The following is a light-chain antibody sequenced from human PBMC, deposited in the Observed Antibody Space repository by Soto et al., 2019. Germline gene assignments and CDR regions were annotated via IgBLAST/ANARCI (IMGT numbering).Light chain of an antibody. V-gene: IGKV3-20*01. CDR3: QQYGSSPPET. CDR1: QSVSSSY. Sequence: EIVLTPSPGTLSLSPVERATLSCRASQSVSSSYLAWYQQKPGQAPRLLIYGASSRATGIPDRFSGSGSGTDFTLTISRLEPEDFAVYYCQQYGSSPPETFGGGTKVDIK. J-gene: IGKJ4*01. CDR2: GAS.